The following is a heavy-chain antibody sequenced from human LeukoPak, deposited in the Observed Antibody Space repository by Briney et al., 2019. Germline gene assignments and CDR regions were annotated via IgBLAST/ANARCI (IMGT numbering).Heavy chain of an antibody. V-gene: IGHV4-4*07. CDR2: IYASGT. J-gene: IGHJ5*02. CDR3: ARDLLDH. CDR1: GGSISNYH. Sequence: SETLSLTCTASGGSISNYHWSWIRQPAGKGLEWIGRIYASGTNYNPSLKSRVTMSVDTSKNQISLKMSSVTAADTAVYYCARDLLDHWGQGTLVTVSS.